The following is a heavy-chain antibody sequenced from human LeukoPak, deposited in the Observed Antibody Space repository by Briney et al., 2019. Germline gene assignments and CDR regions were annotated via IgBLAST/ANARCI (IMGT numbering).Heavy chain of an antibody. CDR2: INPNSGGT. Sequence: ASVKVSCKASGYTFTGYYMHWVRQAPGQGLEGMGRINPNSGGTNYAQKFQGRVTMTRDTSISTVYMELSRLRSDDTAVYYCASLYGWLQFDYWGQGTLVTVSS. CDR3: ASLYGWLQFDY. CDR1: GYTFTGYY. D-gene: IGHD5-24*01. J-gene: IGHJ4*02. V-gene: IGHV1-2*06.